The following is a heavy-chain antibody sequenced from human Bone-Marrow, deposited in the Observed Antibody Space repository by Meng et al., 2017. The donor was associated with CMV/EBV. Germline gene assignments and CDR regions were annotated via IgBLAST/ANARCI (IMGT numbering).Heavy chain of an antibody. CDR2: KQYDGSNE. CDR3: AKDRSGSYYKGIDY. D-gene: IGHD1-26*01. Sequence: VGSGGGVVQPGGSLRLSCAASGFSFSGYGMHWVRQAPGKGLEWVAFKQYDGSNEYYADSVKGRFTISRDNSKNTLYLQMNSLRGEDTGVYYCAKDRSGSYYKGIDYWGQGTLVTVSS. CDR1: GFSFSGYG. J-gene: IGHJ4*02. V-gene: IGHV3-30*02.